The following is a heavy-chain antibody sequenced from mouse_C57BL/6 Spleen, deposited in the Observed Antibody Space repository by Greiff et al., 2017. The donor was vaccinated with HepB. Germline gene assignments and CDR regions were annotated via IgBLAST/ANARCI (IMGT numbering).Heavy chain of an antibody. CDR3: ARYYGSSSFDY. Sequence: EVQLQQSGPELVKPGASVKISCKASGYTFTDYYMNWVKQSHGKSLEWIGDINPNNGGTSYNQKFKGKATLTVDKSSSTSYMYLRSLTSEDSAVYYCARYYGSSSFDYWGQGTTLTVSS. J-gene: IGHJ2*01. D-gene: IGHD1-1*01. CDR2: INPNNGGT. CDR1: GYTFTDYY. V-gene: IGHV1-26*01.